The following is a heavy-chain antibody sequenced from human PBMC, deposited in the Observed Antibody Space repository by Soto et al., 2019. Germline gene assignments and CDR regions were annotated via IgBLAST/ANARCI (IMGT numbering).Heavy chain of an antibody. CDR2: ISSSGGST. CDR1: GFTFNNYA. D-gene: IGHD2-15*01. V-gene: IGHV3-23*01. CDR3: AQEWWAGYGMEV. Sequence: EVQLLESGGGLVQPGGSLRLSCAASGFTFNNYAMSWVRQAPGKGLEWVSTISSSGGSTYYADSVKVRFTISRDNSKNTLYLQMNSLRAEDTAVYYCAQEWWAGYGMEVWGQGTTVTVSS. J-gene: IGHJ6*02.